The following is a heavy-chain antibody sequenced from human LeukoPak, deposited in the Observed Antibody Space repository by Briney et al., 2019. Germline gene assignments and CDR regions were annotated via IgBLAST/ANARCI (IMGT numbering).Heavy chain of an antibody. CDR3: ARLDYGSGVGY. J-gene: IGHJ4*02. D-gene: IGHD3-10*01. CDR1: GGSISSSSYY. CDR2: IYYSGST. V-gene: IGHV4-39*01. Sequence: SETLSLTCTVSGGSISSSSYYWGWIRQPPGKGLEWIGSIYYSGSTYYNPSLKSRVTISVDTSKNQFSLKLSSVTAADTAVYYCARLDYGSGVGYWGQGTLVTVSS.